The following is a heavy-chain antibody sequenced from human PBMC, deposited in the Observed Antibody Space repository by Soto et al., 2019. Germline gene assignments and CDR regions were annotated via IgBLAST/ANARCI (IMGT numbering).Heavy chain of an antibody. CDR3: AKGSSIFGVVIDY. D-gene: IGHD3-3*01. J-gene: IGHJ4*02. CDR2: ISGSGGST. CDR1: GFTFSSYA. V-gene: IGHV3-23*01. Sequence: GGSLRLSSAASGFTFSSYAMSWVRQAPGKGLEWVSAISGSGGSTYYADSVKGRFTISRDNSKNTLYLQMNSLRAEDTAVYYCAKGSSIFGVVIDYWGQGTLVTVSS.